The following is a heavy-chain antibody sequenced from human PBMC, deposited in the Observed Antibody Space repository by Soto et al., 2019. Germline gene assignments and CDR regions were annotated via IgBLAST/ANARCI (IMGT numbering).Heavy chain of an antibody. J-gene: IGHJ6*02. Sequence: QVQLVQSGAEVKKPGSSVKVSCKAPGGTFSSYAISWVRQAPGQGLEWMGGIIPIFGTAKYAQKFPGRVTITADESTSTGYMELSSLRSEDTAVYYCARSQRGSSSLDIYYYYYYGMDVWGQGTTVTVSS. CDR1: GGTFSSYA. V-gene: IGHV1-69*01. CDR3: ARSQRGSSSLDIYYYYYYGMDV. D-gene: IGHD2-15*01. CDR2: IIPIFGTA.